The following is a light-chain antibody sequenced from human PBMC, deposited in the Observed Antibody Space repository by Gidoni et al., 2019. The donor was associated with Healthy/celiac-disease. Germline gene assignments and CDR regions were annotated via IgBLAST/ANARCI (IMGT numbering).Light chain of an antibody. V-gene: IGKV3-15*01. J-gene: IGKJ2*04. CDR1: QSVSSN. Sequence: EIVMTQSPATLSVSPGERATLSCRASQSVSSNLAWYQQKPGQAPRLLIYGASTRATGIPARFSGSGSGTEFTLTISSLQSEDFAVYYCQQYNIWPPMCSFGQGTKLEIK. CDR3: QQYNIWPPMCS. CDR2: GAS.